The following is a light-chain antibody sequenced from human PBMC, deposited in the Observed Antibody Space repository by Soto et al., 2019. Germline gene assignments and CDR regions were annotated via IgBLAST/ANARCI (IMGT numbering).Light chain of an antibody. Sequence: QSVLTQPPSASGSPGQSVTISCTGASSDVGGYNHVSWFQQHPSKAPKLIIYEVTKRPSGVPDRFSGSKSGNTASLTVSGLQAEDEADYYCSSYAGGNYVFGTGTKVTVL. J-gene: IGLJ1*01. CDR3: SSYAGGNYV. CDR2: EVT. CDR1: SSDVGGYNH. V-gene: IGLV2-8*01.